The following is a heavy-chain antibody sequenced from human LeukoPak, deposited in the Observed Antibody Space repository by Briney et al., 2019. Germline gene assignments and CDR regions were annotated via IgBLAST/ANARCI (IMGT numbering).Heavy chain of an antibody. V-gene: IGHV3-11*01. CDR3: ARGPRILAAGSYYFDY. CDR2: INVNGGAM. D-gene: IGHD6-13*01. J-gene: IGHJ4*02. CDR1: GFSFKDYY. Sequence: GGSLRLFCAASGFSFKDYYFSWIRQAPGKGLEWVSFINVNGGAMYYADFVKGRFTISRDNAKSSLYLEMNSLRVEDTAVYYCARGPRILAAGSYYFDYWGQGSLVTVSS.